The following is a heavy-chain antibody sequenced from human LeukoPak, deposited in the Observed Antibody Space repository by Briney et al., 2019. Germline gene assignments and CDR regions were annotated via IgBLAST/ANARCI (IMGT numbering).Heavy chain of an antibody. CDR3: ARVRVSGVDFGDYDEVF. J-gene: IGHJ4*02. D-gene: IGHD4-17*01. CDR2: ISAYNGNT. Sequence: GASVKVSCKASGYTFTSYGISWVRQAPGQGLEWMGWISAYNGNTNYAQKLQGRVTMTTDTSTSTAYMELRSLRSDDTAVYYCARVRVSGVDFGDYDEVFWGQGTLVTVSS. CDR1: GYTFTSYG. V-gene: IGHV1-18*01.